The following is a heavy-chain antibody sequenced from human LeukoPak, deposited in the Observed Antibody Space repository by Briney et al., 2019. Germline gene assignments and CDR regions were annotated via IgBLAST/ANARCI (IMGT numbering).Heavy chain of an antibody. J-gene: IGHJ5*02. V-gene: IGHV3-21*01. Sequence: GGSLRLSCAASGFSFSSHNMNWVRQAPGKGLEWVSSISSRGTYIFYADSVKGRFTIARDNAQNSLYLQINSLRAEDTAVYYCARARTYSGSYRNWFDPWGQGTLVTVSS. CDR2: ISSRGTYI. CDR1: GFSFSSHN. CDR3: ARARTYSGSYRNWFDP. D-gene: IGHD1-26*01.